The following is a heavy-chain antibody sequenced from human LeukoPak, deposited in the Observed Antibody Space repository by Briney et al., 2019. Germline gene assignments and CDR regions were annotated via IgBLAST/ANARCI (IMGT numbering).Heavy chain of an antibody. J-gene: IGHJ3*02. CDR2: INPNSGGT. D-gene: IGHD3-22*01. CDR1: GYTFTGYY. Sequence: ASVKVSCKASGYTFTGYYMHWVRQAPGQGLGWMGWINPNSGGTNYAQKFQGRVTMTRDTSISTAYMELSRLRSDDTAVYYCARDPSYYYDSSGYYANDAFDIWGQGTMVTVSS. CDR3: ARDPSYYYDSSGYYANDAFDI. V-gene: IGHV1-2*02.